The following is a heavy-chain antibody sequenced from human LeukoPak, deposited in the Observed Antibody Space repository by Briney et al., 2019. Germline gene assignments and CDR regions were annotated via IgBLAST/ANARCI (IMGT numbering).Heavy chain of an antibody. Sequence: GGSLRLSCVASGFSFSSYWMSWVRQAPGKGLEWVANIKQEGSEKYYVDSVKGRFTISRDNAKNSLFLQMSSLRAEDTAVYYCARARDKGAYYGMDVWGQGTTVTVSS. CDR2: IKQEGSEK. CDR1: GFSFSSYW. J-gene: IGHJ6*02. V-gene: IGHV3-7*01. CDR3: ARARDKGAYYGMDV.